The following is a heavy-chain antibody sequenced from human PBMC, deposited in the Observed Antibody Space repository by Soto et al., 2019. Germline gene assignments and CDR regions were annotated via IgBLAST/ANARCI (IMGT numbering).Heavy chain of an antibody. V-gene: IGHV3-74*01. J-gene: IGHJ6*02. Sequence: VGSLRLSCAASGFTFSSYWMHWVRQAPGKGLVWVSRINSDGSSPSYADSVKGRFTISRDNAKNTLFLEMNTLRAEDTAVYYCARAKGSYGVDVWGQGTTVTVSS. CDR3: ARAKGSYGVDV. CDR2: INSDGSSP. CDR1: GFTFSSYW.